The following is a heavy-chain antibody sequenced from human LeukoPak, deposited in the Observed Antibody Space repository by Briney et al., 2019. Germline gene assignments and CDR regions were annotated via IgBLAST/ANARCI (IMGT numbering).Heavy chain of an antibody. Sequence: GGSLRLSCAASGFTYSNSWMSWVRQAPGKGLEWIGRIKNKTDGGTTDYAAPVKGRFTISRDDSKNTLYLQMSSEKTEDTDVYYCTNSVAGTFDYWGQGTLVTVSS. J-gene: IGHJ4*02. CDR3: TNSVAGTFDY. D-gene: IGHD6-19*01. V-gene: IGHV3-15*01. CDR1: GFTYSNSW. CDR2: IKNKTDGGTT.